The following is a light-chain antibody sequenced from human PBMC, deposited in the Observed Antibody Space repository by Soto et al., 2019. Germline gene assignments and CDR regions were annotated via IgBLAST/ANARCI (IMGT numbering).Light chain of an antibody. V-gene: IGKV3-11*01. CDR2: DTF. CDR3: VQRSTWPWT. J-gene: IGKJ1*01. Sequence: IVLTQSPATLSLSPGARATLSCRAGQSVSNYLAWYQQKPGQAPRLLIYDTFTRATGIPARFSGSGSGTDFTLTISSLEPEDLAVYFCVQRSTWPWTSGQGTKVEIK. CDR1: QSVSNY.